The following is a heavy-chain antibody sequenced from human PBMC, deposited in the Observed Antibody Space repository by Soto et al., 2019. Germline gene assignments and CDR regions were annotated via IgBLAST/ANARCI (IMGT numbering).Heavy chain of an antibody. D-gene: IGHD6-6*01. CDR3: ARGGYSSSSFDY. J-gene: IGHJ4*02. CDR2: TRNKANSYTT. Sequence: WGSLVLSCASSVFTFSDHYMDWVRQAPGKGLEWVGRTRNKANSYTTEYAASVKGRFTISRDDSKNSLYLQMNSLKTEDTAVYYCARGGYSSSSFDYWGQGTTVTVSS. V-gene: IGHV3-72*01. CDR1: VFTFSDHY.